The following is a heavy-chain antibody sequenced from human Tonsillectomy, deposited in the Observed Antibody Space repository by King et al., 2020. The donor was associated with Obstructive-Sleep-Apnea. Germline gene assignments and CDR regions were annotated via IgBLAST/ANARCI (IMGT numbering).Heavy chain of an antibody. V-gene: IGHV3-66*01. CDR1: GFTVSSSY. CDR2: IYSGGNT. CDR3: ARGVGWLQTYYFDY. D-gene: IGHD5-24*01. J-gene: IGHJ4*02. Sequence: VQLVESGGGLVQPGGSLRLSCAASGFTVSSSYMNWVRQAPGKGLEWVSVIYSGGNTYGADSVKGRFTISRDNSKNTLYLQMNSLRAEDTAVYYCARGVGWLQTYYFDYWGQGTLVTVSS.